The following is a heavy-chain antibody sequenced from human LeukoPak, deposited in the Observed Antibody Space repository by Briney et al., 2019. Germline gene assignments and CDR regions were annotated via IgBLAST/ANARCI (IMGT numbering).Heavy chain of an antibody. CDR1: GGTFSGYA. V-gene: IGHV1-69*13. CDR2: IIPIFGTA. D-gene: IGHD1-26*01. J-gene: IGHJ4*02. Sequence: ASVKVSCKASGGTFSGYAISWVRQAPGQGLEWMGGIIPIFGTANYAQKFQGRVTITADESTSTAYMELSSLRSEDTAVYYCARDLWVGATGLFDYWGQGTLVTVSS. CDR3: ARDLWVGATGLFDY.